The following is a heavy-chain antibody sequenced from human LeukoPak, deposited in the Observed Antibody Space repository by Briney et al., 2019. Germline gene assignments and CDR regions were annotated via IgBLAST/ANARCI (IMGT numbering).Heavy chain of an antibody. D-gene: IGHD5-18*01. CDR1: GGTFSSYA. V-gene: IGHV1-69*05. Sequence: GSSVKVSCKASGGTFSSYAISWVRQAPGQGLEWMGGIIPIFGTANYAQKFQGRVTITTDESMSTAYMELSSLRSEDTAVYYCARAGYSYGLWDAFDIWGQGTMVTVSS. CDR2: IIPIFGTA. J-gene: IGHJ3*02. CDR3: ARAGYSYGLWDAFDI.